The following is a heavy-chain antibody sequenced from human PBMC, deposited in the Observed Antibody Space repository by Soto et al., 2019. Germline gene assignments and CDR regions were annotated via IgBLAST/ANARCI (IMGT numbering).Heavy chain of an antibody. CDR2: IYYSGST. CDR3: ARDASGQLGRIDD. J-gene: IGHJ4*02. CDR1: GGSISSGGYY. D-gene: IGHD6-6*01. V-gene: IGHV4-31*03. Sequence: SETLSLTCTVSGGSISSGGYYWSWIRQHPGKGLEWIGYIYYSGSTYYNPSLKSRVTISVDTSKNQFSLKLSSVTAADTAVYYCARDASGQLGRIDDWGQGTLVPVSS.